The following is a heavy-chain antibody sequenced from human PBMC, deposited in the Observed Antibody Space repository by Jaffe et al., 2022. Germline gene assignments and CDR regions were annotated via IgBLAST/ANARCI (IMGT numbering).Heavy chain of an antibody. Sequence: EVQLVESGGGLVQPGGSLRLSCAASGFTFSSYWMSWVRQAPGKGLEWVANIKQDGSEKYYVDSVKGRFTISRDNAKNSLYLQMNSLRAEDTAVYYCARAPRYSGYDQYYVSRPVYMDVWGKGTTVTVSS. V-gene: IGHV3-7*01. CDR1: GFTFSSYW. CDR3: ARAPRYSGYDQYYVSRPVYMDV. CDR2: IKQDGSEK. D-gene: IGHD5-12*01. J-gene: IGHJ6*03.